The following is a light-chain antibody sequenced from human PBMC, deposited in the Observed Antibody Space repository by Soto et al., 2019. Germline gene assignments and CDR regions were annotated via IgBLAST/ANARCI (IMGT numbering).Light chain of an antibody. J-gene: IGLJ1*01. CDR3: SSYTSSSSHV. CDR1: SSDIGAFNH. Sequence: QSVLTQPASVSDSPGQSITISCIGTSSDIGAFNHVSWHQQHPGKAPKLIIYDVINRPSGVSNRFSGSKTGNTASLIISGLQAEDEADYYCSSYTSSSSHVFGSGTKLTVL. CDR2: DVI. V-gene: IGLV2-14*03.